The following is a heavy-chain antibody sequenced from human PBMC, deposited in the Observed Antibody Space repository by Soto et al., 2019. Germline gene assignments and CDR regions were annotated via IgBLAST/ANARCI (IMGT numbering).Heavy chain of an antibody. Sequence: QVQLVQSGAEVKKPGASVKVSCKVSGDSFSNYGFTWVRQAPGQGLEWMGGISTYNDNTNYAQNLQGRVTMTTDTATTTVYMELSSLRSDDTAVYYCARVMVRLFGSGSSRPYGLDVWGQGTTVTVSS. D-gene: IGHD3-10*01. J-gene: IGHJ6*02. CDR2: ISTYNDNT. CDR1: GDSFSNYG. CDR3: ARVMVRLFGSGSSRPYGLDV. V-gene: IGHV1-18*01.